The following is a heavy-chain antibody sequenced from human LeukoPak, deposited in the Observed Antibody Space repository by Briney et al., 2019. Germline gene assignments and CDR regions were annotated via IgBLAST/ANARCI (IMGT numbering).Heavy chain of an antibody. J-gene: IGHJ4*02. CDR3: ARDRESGYFDY. Sequence: ASVKVSCKASGGTFSSYAISWVRQAPGQGLEWMGRIIPILGIANYAQKFQGRVTITADKSTSTAYMELSSLRSEDTAVYYCARDRESGYFDYWGQGTLVTVSS. V-gene: IGHV1-69*04. CDR1: GGTFSSYA. CDR2: IIPILGIA. D-gene: IGHD1-26*01.